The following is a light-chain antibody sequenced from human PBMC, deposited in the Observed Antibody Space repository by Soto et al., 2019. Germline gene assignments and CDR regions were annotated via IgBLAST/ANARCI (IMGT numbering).Light chain of an antibody. CDR3: HHFDTAGT. J-gene: IGKJ2*01. CDR1: QSVRGSH. CDR2: SAS. V-gene: IGKV3-20*01. Sequence: EIVLTQSPGTLSLSPGEGATLSCRASQSVRGSHLGWYQQKPGQAPRLLIYSASSRATGVPDRFSGSGSGTDFTLTISRLEPEDFALYYCHHFDTAGTFGQGTTLEI.